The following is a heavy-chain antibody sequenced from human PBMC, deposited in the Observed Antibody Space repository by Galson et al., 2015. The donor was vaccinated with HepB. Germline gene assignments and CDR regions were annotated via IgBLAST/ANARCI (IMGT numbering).Heavy chain of an antibody. V-gene: IGHV3-30*18. CDR1: GFTFSSYG. Sequence: SLRLSCAASGFTFSSYGMHWVRQAPGKGLEWVAVISYDGSNTYYADSVKGRFTISRDNSKNTLYLQMNSLRAEDTAVYYCAKGGIRILTGYYWGFGAFDIWGQGTMVTVSS. CDR2: ISYDGSNT. CDR3: AKGGIRILTGYYWGFGAFDI. D-gene: IGHD3-9*01. J-gene: IGHJ3*02.